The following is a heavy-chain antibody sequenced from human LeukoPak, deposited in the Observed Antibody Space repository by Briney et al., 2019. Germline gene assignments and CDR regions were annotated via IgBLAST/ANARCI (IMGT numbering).Heavy chain of an antibody. J-gene: IGHJ4*02. V-gene: IGHV6-1*01. Sequence: SQTLSLTCAISGDSVSSNSAAWIWIRQSPSRGLEWLGRTYYRSKWYNDYAVSVRSRITINPDTSKNQFSLQLNSVTPEDTAVYYCARDLNWASPGNFDYWGQGTLVTVSS. CDR2: TYYRSKWYN. D-gene: IGHD7-27*01. CDR1: GDSVSSNSAA. CDR3: ARDLNWASPGNFDY.